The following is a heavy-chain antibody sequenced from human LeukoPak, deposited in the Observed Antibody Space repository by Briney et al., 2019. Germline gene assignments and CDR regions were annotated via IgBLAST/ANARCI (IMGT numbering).Heavy chain of an antibody. V-gene: IGHV3-30*02. CDR3: AKDGSWSCTD. CDR1: GFTFSSYA. Sequence: GGSLRLSCAASGFTFSSYAMHWVRQGPGKGLEWVAYVAHHGSNKYYADSVKGRFTISRDNSKRTLYLQMNNLRADDTAVYYCAKDGSWSCTDWGQGALVTVSS. J-gene: IGHJ4*02. D-gene: IGHD2-8*02. CDR2: VAHHGSNK.